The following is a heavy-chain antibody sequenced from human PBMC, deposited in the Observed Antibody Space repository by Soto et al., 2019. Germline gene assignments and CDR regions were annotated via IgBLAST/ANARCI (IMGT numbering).Heavy chain of an antibody. Sequence: SSETLSLTCTVSGGSTSSSSYYWDWIRQPPGKGLEWIGSIYYSGSTFYNPSLKSRVIISVVTSKNQFSLNLTSVSAPDTAVYYCARRSQYYDILTGYLDYYFDSWGQGTLVTVSS. V-gene: IGHV4-39*01. CDR2: IYYSGST. D-gene: IGHD3-9*01. J-gene: IGHJ4*02. CDR3: ARRSQYYDILTGYLDYYFDS. CDR1: GGSTSSSSYY.